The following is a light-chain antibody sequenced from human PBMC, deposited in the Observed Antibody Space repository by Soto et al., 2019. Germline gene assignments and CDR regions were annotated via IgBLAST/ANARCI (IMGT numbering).Light chain of an antibody. CDR3: QQLSSYPFT. CDR2: AAS. CDR1: QGISDY. J-gene: IGKJ3*01. V-gene: IGKV1-9*01. Sequence: IQLTQSPSSLSASVGDRVTITCRASQGISDYLAWYQQKPGKAPELLIYAASILEIGVTSRFSVSGSGTDFTLTNSSLQPEDFANYYYQQLSSYPFTFGRGAKVNIK.